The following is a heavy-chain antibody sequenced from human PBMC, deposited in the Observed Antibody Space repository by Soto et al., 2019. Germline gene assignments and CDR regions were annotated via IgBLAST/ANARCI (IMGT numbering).Heavy chain of an antibody. CDR1: GFSFSNSGVA. CDR3: ARITICGRDCSFDS. Sequence: QITLKESGPTLVRPTQTLTLTCTFSGFSFSNSGVAVAWIRQPPGKALEWLALAFWNDDKRYSPSLSDRLTITKDTSENLVVLRMTNMDPVDTATYYCARITICGRDCSFDSWGQGTLVSVSS. J-gene: IGHJ4*02. V-gene: IGHV2-5*01. CDR2: AFWNDDK. D-gene: IGHD2-21*02.